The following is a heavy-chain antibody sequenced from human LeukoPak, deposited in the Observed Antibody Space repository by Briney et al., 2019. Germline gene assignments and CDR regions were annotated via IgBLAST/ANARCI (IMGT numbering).Heavy chain of an antibody. J-gene: IGHJ4*02. V-gene: IGHV3-23*01. CDR3: ARDSGSYYGYGY. D-gene: IGHD1-26*01. CDR1: GFTFSSYA. CDR2: ISGSGGST. Sequence: GGSLRLSCAVSGFTFSSYAMSWVRQAPGKGLEWVSAISGSGGSTYYADSVRGRFTISRDNAKNTLYLQMSSLRAEDTAVYYCARDSGSYYGYGYWGQGTLVTVSS.